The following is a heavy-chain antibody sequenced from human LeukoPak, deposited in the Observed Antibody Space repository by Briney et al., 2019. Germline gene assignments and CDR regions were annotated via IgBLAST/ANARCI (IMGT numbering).Heavy chain of an antibody. CDR3: ARRASSEFDY. CDR1: GGSISSSRYY. CDR2: IYYSGST. V-gene: IGHV4-39*01. Sequence: PSETLSLTCTVSGGSISSSRYYWGWIRQPPGKGLEWIGSIYYSGSTYYNPSLKSRVAISVDTSKNQFSLKLSSVTAADTAVYYCARRASSEFDYWGQGTLVTVSS. D-gene: IGHD6-19*01. J-gene: IGHJ4*02.